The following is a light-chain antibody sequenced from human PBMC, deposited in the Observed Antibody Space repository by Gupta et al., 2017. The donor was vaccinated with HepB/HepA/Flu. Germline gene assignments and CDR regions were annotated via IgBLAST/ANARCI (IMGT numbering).Light chain of an antibody. V-gene: IGKV1-39*01. Sequence: DIQLIQSPSSLSASVGARVTITCRASQSISSYLNWYQQKPGKAPKLLIYAAASLQSGGPSRFSGSGSGTDFTLTISSLQPEDFATYYCQQSYSTPRTFGQGTKLEIK. J-gene: IGKJ2*01. CDR1: QSISSY. CDR3: QQSYSTPRT. CDR2: AAA.